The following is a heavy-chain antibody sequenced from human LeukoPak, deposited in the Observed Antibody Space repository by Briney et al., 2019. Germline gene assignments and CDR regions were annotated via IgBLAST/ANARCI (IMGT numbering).Heavy chain of an antibody. Sequence: GGSLRLSCAASGFIFSSYWMHWVRQAPGKGLVWVSRINSDGSSTSYADSVRGRFTISRDNAKNTLYLQMNSLRAEDTAVYYCARRVVVPAAPYYFDYWGQGTLVTVSS. CDR2: INSDGSST. D-gene: IGHD2-2*01. J-gene: IGHJ4*02. CDR1: GFIFSSYW. V-gene: IGHV3-74*01. CDR3: ARRVVVPAAPYYFDY.